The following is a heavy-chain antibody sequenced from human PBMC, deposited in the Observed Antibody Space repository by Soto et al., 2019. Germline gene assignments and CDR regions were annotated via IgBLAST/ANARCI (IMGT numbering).Heavy chain of an antibody. CDR3: ARGSSGYYRYYFDY. D-gene: IGHD3-22*01. J-gene: IGHJ4*02. CDR1: GCSISSSNW. V-gene: IGHV4-4*02. Sequence: TLSLTCAVSGCSISSSNWLSWARQPPGKGLEWIGEIYHSGSTNYNPSLKSRVTISVDKSKNQFSLKLSSVTAADTAVYYCARGSSGYYRYYFDYWGQGTLVTVSS. CDR2: IYHSGST.